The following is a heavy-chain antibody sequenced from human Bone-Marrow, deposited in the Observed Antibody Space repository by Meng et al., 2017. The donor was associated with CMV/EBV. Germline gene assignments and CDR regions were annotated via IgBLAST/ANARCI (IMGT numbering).Heavy chain of an antibody. D-gene: IGHD1-26*01. CDR2: ISYDGSNK. Sequence: GESLKISCAASGFTFSSYAMHWVRQAPGKGLEWVAVISYDGSNKNHADSVKGRLTISRDNSKNTLYLQMNSLRAEDTAVYYCAKGGSLGGFDYWGQGTLVTVSS. CDR3: AKGGSLGGFDY. CDR1: GFTFSSYA. J-gene: IGHJ4*02. V-gene: IGHV3-30-3*01.